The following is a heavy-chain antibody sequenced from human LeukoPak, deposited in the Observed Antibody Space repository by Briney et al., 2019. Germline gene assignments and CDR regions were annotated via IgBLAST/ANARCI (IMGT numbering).Heavy chain of an antibody. CDR2: IYHSGST. Sequence: SETLSLTCTVSGFSISGGYYWGWIRQPPGKGLEWIGSIYHSGSTYYKPSLKSRVTISLDTSKNQFSLKLSSVTAADTAVYYCARGQARLSWFDPWGQGTLVTVSS. V-gene: IGHV4-38-2*02. CDR3: ARGQARLSWFDP. J-gene: IGHJ5*02. D-gene: IGHD3-16*01. CDR1: GFSISGGYY.